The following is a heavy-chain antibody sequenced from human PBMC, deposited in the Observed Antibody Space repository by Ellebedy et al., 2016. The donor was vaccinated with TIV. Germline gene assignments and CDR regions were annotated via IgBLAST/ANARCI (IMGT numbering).Heavy chain of an antibody. CDR2: IFYSGSA. CDR3: ARGNYYFVY. Sequence: SETLSLICTVSGGSITGYYWSWIRQSPGKGLEWIGYIFYSGSANHNPSLKSRVTISVDTSKNQFSLKLTSVTAADTAMYYCARGNYYFVYWGQGTLVTVSP. D-gene: IGHD1-7*01. V-gene: IGHV4-59*01. CDR1: GGSITGYY. J-gene: IGHJ4*02.